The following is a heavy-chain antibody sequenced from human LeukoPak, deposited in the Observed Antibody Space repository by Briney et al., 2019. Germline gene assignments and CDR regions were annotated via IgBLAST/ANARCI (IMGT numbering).Heavy chain of an antibody. CDR3: ARVGKVPAAMAWFDP. Sequence: ASVKVSCKASGYTFTGYYMHWVRQAPGQGLEWMGRINPNSGGTNYAQKFQGRVTMTRDTSISTAYMELRSLRSDDTAVYYCARVGKVPAAMAWFDPWGQGTLVTVSS. V-gene: IGHV1-2*06. CDR2: INPNSGGT. CDR1: GYTFTGYY. J-gene: IGHJ5*02. D-gene: IGHD2-2*01.